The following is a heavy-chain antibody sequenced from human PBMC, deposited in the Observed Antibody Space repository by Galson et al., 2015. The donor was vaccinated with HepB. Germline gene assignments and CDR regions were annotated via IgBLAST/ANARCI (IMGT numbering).Heavy chain of an antibody. Sequence: SLRLSCAASGFTFSSYAMHWVRQAPGKGLEYVPAISSNGGSTYYADSVKGRFTISRDNSKNTLYLQMSSLRAEDTAVYYCVNWAYGSGRKWGGGPYYYYGMDVWGQGTTVTVSS. D-gene: IGHD3-10*01. CDR2: ISSNGGST. CDR1: GFTFSSYA. J-gene: IGHJ6*02. V-gene: IGHV3-64D*09. CDR3: VNWAYGSGRKWGGGPYYYYGMDV.